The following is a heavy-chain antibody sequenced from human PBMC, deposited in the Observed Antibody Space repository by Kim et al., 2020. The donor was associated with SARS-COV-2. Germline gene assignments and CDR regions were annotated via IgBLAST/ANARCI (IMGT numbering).Heavy chain of an antibody. J-gene: IGHJ4*02. CDR2: ISWNSGSI. D-gene: IGHD5-18*01. V-gene: IGHV3-9*01. Sequence: GGSLRLSCAASGFTFDDYAMHWVRQAPGKGLEWVSGISWNSGSIGYADSVKGRFTISRDNAKNSLYLQMNSLRAEDTALYYCAKEIRGYSCIDYWGQGTLVTVSS. CDR1: GFTFDDYA. CDR3: AKEIRGYSCIDY.